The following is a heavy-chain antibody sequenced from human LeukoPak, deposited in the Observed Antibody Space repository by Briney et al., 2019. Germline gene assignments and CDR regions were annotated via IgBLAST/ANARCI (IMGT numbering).Heavy chain of an antibody. CDR3: ASQTYYYDSSGYYAPLSLDY. CDR1: GGSISSGGYY. CDR2: IYYSGST. D-gene: IGHD3-22*01. J-gene: IGHJ4*02. V-gene: IGHV4-31*03. Sequence: SETLSLTCTVSGGSISSGGYYWSWIRQHPGKGLEWIGYIYYSGSTYYNPSLKSRVTISVDTSKNQFSLKLSSVTAADTAVYYCASQTYYYDSSGYYAPLSLDYWGQGTLVTVSS.